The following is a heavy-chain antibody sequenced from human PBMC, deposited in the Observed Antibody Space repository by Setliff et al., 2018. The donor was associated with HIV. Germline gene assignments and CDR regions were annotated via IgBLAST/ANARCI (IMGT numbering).Heavy chain of an antibody. CDR1: GYSFTTSG. CDR3: ARDRADDQYNGLDV. V-gene: IGHV1-8*02. J-gene: IGHJ3*01. CDR2: MNSRSGNI. D-gene: IGHD3-10*01. Sequence: AASVKVSCKASGYSFTTSGVSWVRQAPGQGLEWMGWMNSRSGNIRYAQKFQGRVTMTRDTSISTAYMEFNSLTSDDTAVYYCARDRADDQYNGLDVWGQGTMVTVSS.